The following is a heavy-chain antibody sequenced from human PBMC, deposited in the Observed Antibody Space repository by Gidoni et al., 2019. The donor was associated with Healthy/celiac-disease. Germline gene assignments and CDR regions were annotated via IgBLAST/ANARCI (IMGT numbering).Heavy chain of an antibody. CDR1: GLPLSSYG. CDR3: AKDGDYYDSSGYYNY. CDR2: ISYDGSNK. D-gene: IGHD3-22*01. J-gene: IGHJ4*02. V-gene: IGHV3-30*18. Sequence: QVQLVESGGGVVQPGRSLRLSCAASGLPLSSYGMHWVRQAPGKGLEWVAVISYDGSNKYYADSVKGRFTISRDNSKNTLYLQMNSLRAEDTAVYYCAKDGDYYDSSGYYNYWGQGTLVTVSS.